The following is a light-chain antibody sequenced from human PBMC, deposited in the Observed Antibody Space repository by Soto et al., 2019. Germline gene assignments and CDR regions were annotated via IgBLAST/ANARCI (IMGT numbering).Light chain of an antibody. Sequence: EIVLTQSPATLSLSPGERATLSCRASQSVSSYLAWYQQKPGQAPRLLIYDASNRATGIPARFSGSGSGTDFTLTISSLEPEDFAVYYCQQRSNWPLIFTFRPGTKVDIK. CDR1: QSVSSY. CDR2: DAS. V-gene: IGKV3-11*01. J-gene: IGKJ3*01. CDR3: QQRSNWPLIFT.